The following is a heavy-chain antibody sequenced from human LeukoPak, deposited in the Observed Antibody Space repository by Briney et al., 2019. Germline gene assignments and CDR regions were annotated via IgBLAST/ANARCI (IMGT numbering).Heavy chain of an antibody. J-gene: IGHJ4*02. CDR2: INHRGSS. D-gene: IGHD2-15*01. V-gene: IGHV4-34*01. CDR3: ARDKFCSDTGSCNIGLFDF. Sequence: SETLSLTCGVFGGSFSGYYWTWLRQPLGKGLEWIGQINHRGSSHYNPSLRSRVTISVDTSKTQFSLKLTSVTAADTAVYYCARDKFCSDTGSCNIGLFDFWGQGALVTVSS. CDR1: GGSFSGYY.